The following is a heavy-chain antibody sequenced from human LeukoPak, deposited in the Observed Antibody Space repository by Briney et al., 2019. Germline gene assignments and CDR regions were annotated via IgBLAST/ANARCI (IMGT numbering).Heavy chain of an antibody. CDR1: GGSISSSSYY. D-gene: IGHD3-9*01. V-gene: IGHV4-39*07. CDR3: ARLGGKYYDILTGLTYYYGMDV. J-gene: IGHJ6*02. Sequence: SETLSLTCTVSGGSISSSSYYWGWIRQPPGKGLEWIGSFDYSGNTYYNPSLKSRVTMSVDTSKNQFSLKLSSVTAADTAVYYCARLGGKYYDILTGLTYYYGMDVWGQGTTVTVSS. CDR2: FDYSGNT.